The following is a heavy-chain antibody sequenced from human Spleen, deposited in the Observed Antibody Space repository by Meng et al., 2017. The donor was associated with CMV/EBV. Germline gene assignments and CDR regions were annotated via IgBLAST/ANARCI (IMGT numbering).Heavy chain of an antibody. V-gene: IGHV4-34*01. D-gene: IGHD3-3*01. Sequence: SETLSLTCAVYGGSFSGYYWSWIRQPPGKGLEWIGEINHSGSTNYNPSLKSRVTISVDTSKNQLSLKLSSVTAADTAVYYCARVRFWSGYSNYFVYWGQGTLVTVSS. CDR1: GGSFSGYY. CDR2: INHSGST. J-gene: IGHJ4*02. CDR3: ARVRFWSGYSNYFVY.